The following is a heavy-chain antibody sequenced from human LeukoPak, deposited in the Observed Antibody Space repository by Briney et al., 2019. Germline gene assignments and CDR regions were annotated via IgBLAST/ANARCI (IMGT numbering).Heavy chain of an antibody. J-gene: IGHJ4*02. D-gene: IGHD2-2*01. CDR1: GGSISSSNW. CDR2: IYHSGST. CDR3: ASFGPMQGYCSSTSCQDY. V-gene: IGHV4-4*02. Sequence: SGTLSLTCAVSGGSISSSNWWSWVRQPPGKGLEWIGEIYHSGSTNYNPSLKSRVTISVDKSKNQFSLKLSSVTAADTAVYYCASFGPMQGYCSSTSCQDYWGQGTLVTVSS.